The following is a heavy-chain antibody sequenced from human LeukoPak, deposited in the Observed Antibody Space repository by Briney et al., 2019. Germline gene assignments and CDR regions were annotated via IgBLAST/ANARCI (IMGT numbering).Heavy chain of an antibody. CDR1: GYTFTGYY. J-gene: IGHJ3*02. CDR3: ARADCSSTSCLNAFDI. Sequence: ASLKVSCKASGYTFTGYYMHWVRQAPGQGLEWMGRINPNSGGTNYAQKFQGRVTMTRDTSISTAYMELSRLRSDDTAVYYCARADCSSTSCLNAFDIWGQGTMVTVSS. V-gene: IGHV1-2*06. D-gene: IGHD2-2*01. CDR2: INPNSGGT.